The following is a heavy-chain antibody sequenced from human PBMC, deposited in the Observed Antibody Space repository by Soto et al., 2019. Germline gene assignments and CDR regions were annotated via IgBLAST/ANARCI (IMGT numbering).Heavy chain of an antibody. Sequence: TETLSLSCTVSGVSIISYHSSWIRQPPGQGLRGFGYIYYSGSTNYNPSLKSRVTISVDTSKNQFSLKLSSVTAADTAVYYCARYSGTYALEDSSGSYPSPYYGMDVWGQGTTVT. V-gene: IGHV4-59*08. CDR3: ARYSGTYALEDSSGSYPSPYYGMDV. CDR2: IYYSGST. CDR1: GVSIISYH. J-gene: IGHJ6*02. D-gene: IGHD3-22*01.